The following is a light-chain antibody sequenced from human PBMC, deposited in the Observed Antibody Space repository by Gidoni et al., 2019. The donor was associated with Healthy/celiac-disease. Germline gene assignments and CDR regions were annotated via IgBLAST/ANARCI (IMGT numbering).Light chain of an antibody. V-gene: IGLV1-40*01. Sequence: QSVLTQPPPASGAPGQRVTISCTGSSPNIGAGYDVHWYQQLPGTAPKLLIYGNSNRPSGVPDRFSGSKSGTSASLAITGLQAEDEADYYCQSYDSSHVVFGGGTKLTVL. CDR3: QSYDSSHVV. CDR2: GNS. CDR1: SPNIGAGYD. J-gene: IGLJ2*01.